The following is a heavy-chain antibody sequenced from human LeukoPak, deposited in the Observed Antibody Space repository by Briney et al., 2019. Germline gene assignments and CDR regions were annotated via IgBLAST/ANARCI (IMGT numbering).Heavy chain of an antibody. J-gene: IGHJ6*02. CDR2: ISSSSSTI. Sequence: GGSLRLSCAASGFTFSSYAMSWVRQAPGKGLEWVSYISSSSSTIYYADSVKGRFTISRDNAKNSVHLQMNSLRDEDTAVYYCAREFVDRGFRYGYDYYYGMDVWGQGTTVTVSS. CDR1: GFTFSSYA. V-gene: IGHV3-48*02. D-gene: IGHD5-18*01. CDR3: AREFVDRGFRYGYDYYYGMDV.